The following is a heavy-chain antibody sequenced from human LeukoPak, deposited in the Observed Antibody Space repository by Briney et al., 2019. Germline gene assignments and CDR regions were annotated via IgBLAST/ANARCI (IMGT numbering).Heavy chain of an antibody. V-gene: IGHV3-11*01. J-gene: IGHJ6*02. CDR1: GFTFSDYY. CDR2: ISSSGSTI. CDR3: AGGGGYCSSPSCYSGYYYGMDV. D-gene: IGHD2-2*01. Sequence: GGSLRLSCATSGFTFSDYYMSWIRQAPGKGLEWVSYISSSGSTIYYADSVKGRFTISRDNAKNSLYLQINSLRAEDTAVYYCAGGGGYCSSPSCYSGYYYGMDVWGQGTTVTVSS.